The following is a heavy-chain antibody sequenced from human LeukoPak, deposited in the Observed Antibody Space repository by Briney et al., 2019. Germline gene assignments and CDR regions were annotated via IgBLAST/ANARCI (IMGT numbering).Heavy chain of an antibody. CDR2: IYYSGST. Sequence: SETLSLTCTVSGGSISSGDYYWSWIRQPPGKGLEWIGYIYYSGSTYYNPPLKSRVTISVDTSKNQFSLKLSSVTAADTAVYYCAGSIAAAGLFDPWGQGTLVTVSS. D-gene: IGHD6-13*01. CDR1: GGSISSGDYY. V-gene: IGHV4-30-4*02. CDR3: AGSIAAAGLFDP. J-gene: IGHJ5*02.